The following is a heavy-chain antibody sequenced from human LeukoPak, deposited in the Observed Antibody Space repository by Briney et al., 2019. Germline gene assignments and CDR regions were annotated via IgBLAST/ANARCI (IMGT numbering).Heavy chain of an antibody. CDR3: AKASMVRGYDA. V-gene: IGHV3-23*01. D-gene: IGHD3-10*01. Sequence: GGSLRLSCAVSGFTFSSYAMSWVRQAPGKGLEWVSTISGSGGGTYSADSVKGRFTISRDNSKNTVYMQMNSLRADDTAAYYCAKASMVRGYDAWGQGTLVTVSS. J-gene: IGHJ5*02. CDR2: ISGSGGGT. CDR1: GFTFSSYA.